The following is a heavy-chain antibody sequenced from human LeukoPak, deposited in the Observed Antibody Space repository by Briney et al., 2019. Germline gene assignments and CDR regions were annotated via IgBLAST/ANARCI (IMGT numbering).Heavy chain of an antibody. CDR3: AISGLGFGEFRGLDY. D-gene: IGHD3-10*01. V-gene: IGHV3-74*01. CDR1: GFTFSTYW. J-gene: IGHJ4*02. CDR2: ISSDGSST. Sequence: PGGSLRLSCAASGFTFSTYWMHWVRQAPGKGLVWLSRISSDGSSTNYADSVKGRFTISRDNAKNTLYLQMNSLRAEDTAVYYCAISGLGFGEFRGLDYWGQGTLVTVSS.